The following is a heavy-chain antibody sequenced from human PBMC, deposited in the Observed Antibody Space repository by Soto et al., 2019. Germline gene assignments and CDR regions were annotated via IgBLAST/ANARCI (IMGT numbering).Heavy chain of an antibody. V-gene: IGHV4-59*08. CDR1: GGSISSYY. CDR2: IYYSGST. J-gene: IGHJ5*02. CDR3: ARQRDDYGDYDPNWFDP. D-gene: IGHD4-17*01. Sequence: SETLSLTCTVSGGSISSYYWSWIRQPPGKGLEWIGYIYYSGSTNYNPSLKSRVTISVDTSKNQFSLKLSSVTAADTAVYYCARQRDDYGDYDPNWFDPWGQGTLVTVSS.